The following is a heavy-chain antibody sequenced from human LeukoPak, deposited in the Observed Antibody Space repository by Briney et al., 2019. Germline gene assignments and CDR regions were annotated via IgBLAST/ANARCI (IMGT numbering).Heavy chain of an antibody. CDR1: GGSISSSSYY. CDR3: ARDMGFNAFDI. Sequence: PSGTLSLTCTVSGGSISSSSYYWGWIRQPPGKGLEWIGSIYYSGSTYYNPSLKSRVTISVDTSKNQFSLKLSSVTAADTAVYYCARDMGFNAFDIWGQGTMVTVSS. V-gene: IGHV4-39*07. D-gene: IGHD3-10*01. CDR2: IYYSGST. J-gene: IGHJ3*02.